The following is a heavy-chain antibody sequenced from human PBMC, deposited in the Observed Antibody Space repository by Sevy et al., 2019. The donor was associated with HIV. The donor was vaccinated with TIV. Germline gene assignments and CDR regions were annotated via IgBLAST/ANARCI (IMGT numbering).Heavy chain of an antibody. CDR3: ARDSGSYRWVAFDI. V-gene: IGHV1-2*02. CDR2: INPNSGGT. J-gene: IGHJ3*02. CDR1: GYTFTGYY. D-gene: IGHD1-26*01. Sequence: ASVKVSCKASGYTFTGYYMHWVRQAPGQGLEWMGWINPNSGGTNYAQKFQGRVTMTRDTSISTAYMELSRRGSDDTAVYYCARDSGSYRWVAFDIWGQGTMVTVSS.